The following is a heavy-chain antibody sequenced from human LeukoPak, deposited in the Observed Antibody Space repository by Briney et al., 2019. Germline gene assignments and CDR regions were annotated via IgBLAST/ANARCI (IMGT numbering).Heavy chain of an antibody. V-gene: IGHV1-2*02. Sequence: GASVKVSCKASDYTFTAYYMLWLRQAPGDGLGLRGWINPNSSGTNYAQKFQGTVTLTRDTSISTAYMELGSLRSDDTALYYCAREGVTSSFDYWGQGTLVTVSS. CDR2: INPNSSGT. D-gene: IGHD2-21*02. CDR1: DYTFTAYY. J-gene: IGHJ4*02. CDR3: AREGVTSSFDY.